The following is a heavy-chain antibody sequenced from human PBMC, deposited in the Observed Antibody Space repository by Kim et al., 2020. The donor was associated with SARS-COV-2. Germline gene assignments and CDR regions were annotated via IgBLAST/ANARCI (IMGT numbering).Heavy chain of an antibody. CDR3: ARRSSLGVPYYYDS. CDR1: GYSFTSYD. Sequence: ASVKVSCKASGYSFTSYDINWVRQATGQGLEWMGWLNPNIGNAGYAQKFQGRVTMTRDTSVSTAYMELSSLRSEDTAVYYCARRSSLGVPYYYDSWGQGTLVTVSS. J-gene: IGHJ4*02. CDR2: LNPNIGNA. D-gene: IGHD3-10*01. V-gene: IGHV1-8*01.